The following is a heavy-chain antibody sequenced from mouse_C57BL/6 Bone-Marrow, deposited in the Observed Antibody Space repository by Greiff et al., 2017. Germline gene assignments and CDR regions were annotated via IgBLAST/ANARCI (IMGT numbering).Heavy chain of an antibody. V-gene: IGHV1-81*01. D-gene: IGHD4-1*01. J-gene: IGHJ1*03. CDR1: GYTFTSYG. CDR2: IYPRSGNT. Sequence: LQESGAELARPGASVKLSCKASGYTFTSYGISWVKQRTGQGLEWIGEIYPRSGNTYYNEKFKGKATLTADKSSSTAYMELRSLTSEDSAVYFCARGDWARFDVWGTGTTVTVSS. CDR3: ARGDWARFDV.